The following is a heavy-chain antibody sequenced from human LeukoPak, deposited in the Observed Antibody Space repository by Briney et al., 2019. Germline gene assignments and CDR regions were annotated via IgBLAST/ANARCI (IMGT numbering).Heavy chain of an antibody. CDR1: GLTFSDYY. Sequence: GGSLRLSCAASGLTFSDYYMTWIRQAPGKGLEWVAVIWYDGRSKYYADSVKGRFTISRDNSKNTLYLQMISLRAEDTAVYYCARDQSRREGSYYIILDYWGQGTLVTVSS. D-gene: IGHD1-26*01. CDR3: ARDQSRREGSYYIILDY. CDR2: IWYDGRSK. J-gene: IGHJ4*02. V-gene: IGHV3-33*08.